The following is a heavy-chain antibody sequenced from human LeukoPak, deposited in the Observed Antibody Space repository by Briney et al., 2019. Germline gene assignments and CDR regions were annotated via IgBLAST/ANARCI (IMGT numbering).Heavy chain of an antibody. CDR2: IYYSGST. J-gene: IGHJ6*03. D-gene: IGHD2-2*01. Sequence: SETLSLTCTVSGGSVSSYYWSWIRQPPGKGLEWIGYIYYSGSTNYNPSLKSRVTISVDTSKNQFSLKLSSVTAADTAVYYCARDQEAYCSSTSCYEYSYYMDVWGKGTTVTISS. CDR1: GGSVSSYY. V-gene: IGHV4-59*02. CDR3: ARDQEAYCSSTSCYEYSYYMDV.